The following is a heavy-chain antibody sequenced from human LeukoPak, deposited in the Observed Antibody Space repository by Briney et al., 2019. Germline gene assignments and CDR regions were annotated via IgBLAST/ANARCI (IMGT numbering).Heavy chain of an antibody. D-gene: IGHD6-25*01. CDR2: ISGSGGST. V-gene: IGHV3-23*01. J-gene: IGHJ6*02. CDR3: TKRRAASLHYYYGMDV. Sequence: GSLRLSCAASGFPFSSYAMSWVRQAPGKGLEWVSAISGSGGSTYYADSVKGRFTISRDNSKNTLYLQMNSLRAEDTAVYYCTKRRAASLHYYYGMDVWGQGTTVTVSS. CDR1: GFPFSSYA.